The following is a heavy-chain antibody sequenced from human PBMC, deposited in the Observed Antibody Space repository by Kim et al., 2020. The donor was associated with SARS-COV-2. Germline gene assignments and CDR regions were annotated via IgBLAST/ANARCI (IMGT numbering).Heavy chain of an antibody. CDR3: AREPHTFYDSSGYYAW. J-gene: IGHJ4*02. CDR1: GYTFTNYG. CDR2: ISAYNGNT. D-gene: IGHD3-22*01. V-gene: IGHV1-18*01. Sequence: ASVKVSCKTSGYTFTNYGISWVRQAPGQGLEWMGWISAYNGNTNYAQKLQGRVTMTTDTSTSTAYMELRSLRSDDTAVYYCAREPHTFYDSSGYYAWWGQGTLVTVSS.